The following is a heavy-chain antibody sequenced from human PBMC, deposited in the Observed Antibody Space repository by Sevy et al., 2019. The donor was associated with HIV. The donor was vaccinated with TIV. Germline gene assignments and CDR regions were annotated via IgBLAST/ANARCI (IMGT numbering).Heavy chain of an antibody. CDR1: GVSLSTSGVG. CDR2: IFWDEDK. Sequence: SGPTLVNPTQTLTLTCTFSGVSLSTSGVGVGWIRQPPGKALEWLALIFWDEDKRYSPSLKSRLTITRDTSKNQVVLTMTNMDPVETATYSCAHSRRMMDADYSSYFDSWGQGTLVTVSS. J-gene: IGHJ4*02. CDR3: AHSRRMMDADYSSYFDS. D-gene: IGHD3-16*01. V-gene: IGHV2-5*02.